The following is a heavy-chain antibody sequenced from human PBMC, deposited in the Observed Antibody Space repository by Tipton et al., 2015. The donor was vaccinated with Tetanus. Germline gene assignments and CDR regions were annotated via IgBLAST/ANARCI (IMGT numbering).Heavy chain of an antibody. CDR2: IYVSGTT. V-gene: IGHV4-39*01. CDR1: GGSISGSEYY. Sequence: TLSLTCTVSGGSISGSEYYWGWIRQPPGKGLEWIGSIYVSGTTYYFPSLKSRVTISIDTSMNQLSLKLSSVTAADTAVYYCARGEDQYKSGNHWGQGTPVTVSS. D-gene: IGHD1-1*01. J-gene: IGHJ5*02. CDR3: ARGEDQYKSGNH.